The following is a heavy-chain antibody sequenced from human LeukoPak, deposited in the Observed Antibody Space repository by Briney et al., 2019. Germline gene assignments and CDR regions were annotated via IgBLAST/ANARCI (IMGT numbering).Heavy chain of an antibody. CDR1: GFTVSSNY. V-gene: IGHV3-53*01. Sequence: PGGSLRLSCAASGFTVSSNYMSWVRQAPGKGLEWVSVIYSGGSTYYADSVKGRFTISRDNSKNTVYLHMSSLRAEDTAVYYCAKGDSNDYGFTYYYYYMDVWGKGTTVTVSS. CDR2: IYSGGST. J-gene: IGHJ6*03. D-gene: IGHD3/OR15-3a*01. CDR3: AKGDSNDYGFTYYYYYMDV.